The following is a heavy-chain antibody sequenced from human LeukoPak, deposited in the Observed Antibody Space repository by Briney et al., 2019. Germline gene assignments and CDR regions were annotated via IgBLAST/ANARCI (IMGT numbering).Heavy chain of an antibody. CDR2: MNPNNGNT. J-gene: IGHJ4*02. CDR3: ASPIAVTTAFDY. D-gene: IGHD4-17*01. Sequence: GASVKVSCKASGYTFTSYDINWVRQATGQGLEWMGWMNPNNGNTGYAQKFQGRVTITRNTSISTAYMELSSLRSEDTAVYYCASPIAVTTAFDYWGQGTLVTVSS. CDR1: GYTFTSYD. V-gene: IGHV1-8*03.